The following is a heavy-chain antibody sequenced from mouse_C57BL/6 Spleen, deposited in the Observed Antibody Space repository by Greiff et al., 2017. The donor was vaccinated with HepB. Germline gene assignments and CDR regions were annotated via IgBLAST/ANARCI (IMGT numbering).Heavy chain of an antibody. V-gene: IGHV1-81*01. D-gene: IGHD1-1*01. CDR3: ARVHYYGSTDYYAMDY. Sequence: QVQLQQSGAELARPGASVKLSCKASGYTFTSYGISWVKQSTGQGLEWIGEIYPRSGNTYYNEKFKGKATLTADKSSSTAYMELRSLTSEDSAVYFCARVHYYGSTDYYAMDYWGQGTSVTVAS. J-gene: IGHJ4*01. CDR1: GYTFTSYG. CDR2: IYPRSGNT.